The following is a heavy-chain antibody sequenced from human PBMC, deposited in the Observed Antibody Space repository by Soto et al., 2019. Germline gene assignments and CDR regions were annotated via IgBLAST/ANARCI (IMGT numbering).Heavy chain of an antibody. CDR3: AREGSCSSASCALYSHDYFGMDV. V-gene: IGHV1-18*01. J-gene: IGHJ6*02. CDR2: MSTYNENT. CDR1: GYTFTRYG. Sequence: ASVKVSCKASGYTFTRYGFSWVRQAPGQGLEWMGWMSTYNENTKYPQKFQGRITMTTDTPTSTAYMELRSLTSDDTAVYYCAREGSCSSASCALYSHDYFGMDVWGQGTTVTVSS. D-gene: IGHD2-2*01.